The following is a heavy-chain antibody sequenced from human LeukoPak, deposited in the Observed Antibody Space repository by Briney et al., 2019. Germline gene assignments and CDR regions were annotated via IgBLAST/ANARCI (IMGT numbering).Heavy chain of an antibody. CDR1: GGSISSGGYY. Sequence: SQTLSLTCTVSGGSISSGGYYWSWIRQPPGKGLEWIGYIYHSGSTYYNPSLKSRVTISVDRSKNQFSLKLSSVTAADTAVYYCAREGGGSGSPLDYWGQGTLVTVSS. D-gene: IGHD1-26*01. J-gene: IGHJ4*02. V-gene: IGHV4-30-2*01. CDR2: IYHSGST. CDR3: AREGGGSGSPLDY.